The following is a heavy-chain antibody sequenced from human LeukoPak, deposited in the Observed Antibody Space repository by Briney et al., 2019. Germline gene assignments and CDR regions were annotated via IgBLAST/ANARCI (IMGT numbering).Heavy chain of an antibody. V-gene: IGHV1-3*01. D-gene: IGHD1-14*01. CDR3: ARDLSEPTGTFDY. Sequence: GASVKVSCKASGYIFTTYVIHWVRQAPGQRLKWMGWINPGNGNTKYSQKFQGRVTITKDTSASTAYMELSSLRSEDTALYFCARDLSEPTGTFDYWGQGTLVTVSS. J-gene: IGHJ4*02. CDR1: GYIFTTYV. CDR2: INPGNGNT.